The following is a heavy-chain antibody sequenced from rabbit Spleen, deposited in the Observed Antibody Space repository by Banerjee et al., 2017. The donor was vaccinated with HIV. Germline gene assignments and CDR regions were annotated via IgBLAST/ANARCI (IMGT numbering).Heavy chain of an antibody. Sequence: QEQLTETGGGLVQPGGSLTLSCKASGFSFSSSDYMCWVRQAPGKGLEWIACIDTGSSDFTYFASWAKGRFTCSKTSSTTVTLQMASLTVADTATYFCARALSYYDWDYDGYVYGMDLWGPGTLVPVS. D-gene: IGHD6-1*01. V-gene: IGHV1S45*01. J-gene: IGHJ4*01. CDR3: ARALSYYDWDYDGYVYGMDL. CDR2: IDTGSSDFT. CDR1: GFSFSSSDY.